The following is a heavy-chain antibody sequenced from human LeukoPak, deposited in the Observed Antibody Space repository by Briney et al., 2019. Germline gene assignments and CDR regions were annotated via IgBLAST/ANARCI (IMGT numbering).Heavy chain of an antibody. CDR1: GGTFSSYA. J-gene: IGHJ4*02. CDR2: IIPIFGTA. V-gene: IGHV1-69*01. D-gene: IGHD2-2*01. Sequence: SVKVSCKASGGTFSSYAISWVRQAPGQGLEWMGGIIPIFGTANYAQKFQGRVTITADESTSTAYMELSSLRSEDTAVYYCAAGELDIVVVPAALDYWGQRTLVTVSS. CDR3: AAGELDIVVVPAALDY.